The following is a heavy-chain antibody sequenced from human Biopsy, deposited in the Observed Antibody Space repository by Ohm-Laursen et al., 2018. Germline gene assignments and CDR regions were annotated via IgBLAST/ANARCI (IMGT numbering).Heavy chain of an antibody. Sequence: SVTVSCKVSEYTLTELPMHWVRQAPGKGLEWMGGFDPEHGETLYAQKFQGRVTMTEDTSTDTAYMELSSLRSEDTAVYYYAADINVWNVNYWGQGTQVTVSS. CDR3: AADINVWNVNY. J-gene: IGHJ4*02. V-gene: IGHV1-24*01. D-gene: IGHD1-1*01. CDR2: FDPEHGET. CDR1: EYTLTELP.